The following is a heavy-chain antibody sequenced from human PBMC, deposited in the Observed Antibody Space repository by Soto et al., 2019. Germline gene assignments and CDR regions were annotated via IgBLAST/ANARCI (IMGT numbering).Heavy chain of an antibody. CDR2: IIYSGNI. CDR1: GGSMNGYY. V-gene: IGHV4-34*01. Sequence: PSETLSLTCVVYGGSMNGYYWSWIRQAPGKGLEWIGDIIYSGNINYTPSLKSRVTISIETSKNQFALNLTSVTAADTAVYFCARGPLLRYLDWPPHPHHFDHWGQGSMVTVSA. CDR3: ARGPLLRYLDWPPHPHHFDH. J-gene: IGHJ4*02. D-gene: IGHD3-3*01.